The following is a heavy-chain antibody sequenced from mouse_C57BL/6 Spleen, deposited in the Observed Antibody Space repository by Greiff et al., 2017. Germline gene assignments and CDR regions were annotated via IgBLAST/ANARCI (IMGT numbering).Heavy chain of an antibody. Sequence: QVQLQQSGAELMQPGASVKLSCKATGYTFTGYWIEWGKQRPGHGLEWIGEILPGSGSTNYNEKFKGKATVTADTSSNTAYMQLSSLTTEDSAIYDSARRVDYDAMDYWGQGTSVTVSS. CDR3: ARRVDYDAMDY. V-gene: IGHV1-9*01. J-gene: IGHJ4*01. CDR1: GYTFTGYW. CDR2: ILPGSGST. D-gene: IGHD1-1*02.